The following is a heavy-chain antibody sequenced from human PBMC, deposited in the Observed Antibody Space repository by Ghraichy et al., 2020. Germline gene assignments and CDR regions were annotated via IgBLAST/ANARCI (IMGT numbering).Heavy chain of an antibody. CDR1: GGSFSGYY. Sequence: SETLSLTCAVYGGSFSGYYWSGIRQPPGKGLEWIGEINHSGSTNYNPSLKSRVTISVDTSKNQFSLKLSSVTAADTAVYYCARHYSSSGHTLLHFDYWGQGTLVTVSS. D-gene: IGHD6-13*01. J-gene: IGHJ4*02. CDR2: INHSGST. CDR3: ARHYSSSGHTLLHFDY. V-gene: IGHV4-34*01.